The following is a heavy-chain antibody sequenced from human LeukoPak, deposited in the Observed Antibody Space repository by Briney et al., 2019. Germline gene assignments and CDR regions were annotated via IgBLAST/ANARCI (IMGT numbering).Heavy chain of an antibody. Sequence: PGGSLRLSCAATGFTFSSYAMSWVRQAPGKGLEWVSAISGSGGSTYYADSVKGRFTISRDNSKNTLYLQMNSLRAEDTAVYYCAKVPYSTRRSTAFDIWGQGTMVTVSS. CDR3: AKVPYSTRRSTAFDI. V-gene: IGHV3-23*01. J-gene: IGHJ3*02. D-gene: IGHD2/OR15-2a*01. CDR1: GFTFSSYA. CDR2: ISGSGGST.